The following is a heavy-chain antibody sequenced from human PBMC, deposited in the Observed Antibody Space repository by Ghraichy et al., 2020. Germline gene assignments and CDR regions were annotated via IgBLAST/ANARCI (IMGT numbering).Heavy chain of an antibody. D-gene: IGHD3-10*02. CDR2: IKQDGSEK. V-gene: IGHV3-7*01. CDR3: ARDLGLFHYYGMDV. J-gene: IGHJ6*02. CDR1: GFTFSSYW. Sequence: AGSLRLSCAASGFTFSSYWMSWVRQAPGKGLEWVANIKQDGSEKYYVDSVKGRFTISRDNAKNSLYLQMNSLRAEDTAVYYCARDLGLFHYYGMDVWGQGTTVTVSS.